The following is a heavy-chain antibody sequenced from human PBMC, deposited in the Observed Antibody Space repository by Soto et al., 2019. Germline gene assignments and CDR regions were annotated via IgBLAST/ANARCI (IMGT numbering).Heavy chain of an antibody. CDR1: GFTFSSYG. J-gene: IGHJ4*02. CDR2: ISKDGGVK. V-gene: IGHV3-30*03. CDR3: TGEVASGY. Sequence: GGSLRLSCADSGFTFSSYGMHWVRQAPGKGLEWVAVISKDGGVKYYADSVKGRFTISRDNSKNTLYLQMNSLGAEDTAAYYCTGEVASGYWGQGT. D-gene: IGHD2-8*02.